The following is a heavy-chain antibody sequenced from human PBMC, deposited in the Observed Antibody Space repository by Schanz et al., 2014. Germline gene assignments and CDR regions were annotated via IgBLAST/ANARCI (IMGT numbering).Heavy chain of an antibody. D-gene: IGHD3-3*01. V-gene: IGHV3-11*01. J-gene: IGHJ6*02. Sequence: QVQLVESGGGLVKPGGSLSLSCAASGFTFSDYYMNWILQAPGKGLEWISYVSSYDTTVSYADSVKGRFTISRDNAKNSVYLQMNSLRVEATAVYYCARYGFRKFGVVYGLAVWGQGTTVTVS. CDR2: VSSYDTTV. CDR3: ARYGFRKFGVVYGLAV. CDR1: GFTFSDYY.